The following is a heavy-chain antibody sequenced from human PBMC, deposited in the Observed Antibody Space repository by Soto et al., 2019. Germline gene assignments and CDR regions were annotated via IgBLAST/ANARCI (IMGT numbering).Heavy chain of an antibody. CDR1: GVSISPYY. CDR2: IYYSGNT. V-gene: IGHV4-59*01. CDR3: ARGQVVAAQH. D-gene: IGHD2-15*01. J-gene: IGHJ4*02. Sequence: SETLSLTCTVSGVSISPYYWSWIRQPPRKGLEWIGYIYYSGNTYYNPSLKSRVTMSVDTSRNQLLLQLNSVTAADTAVYYCARGQVVAAQHWGQGTLVTVS.